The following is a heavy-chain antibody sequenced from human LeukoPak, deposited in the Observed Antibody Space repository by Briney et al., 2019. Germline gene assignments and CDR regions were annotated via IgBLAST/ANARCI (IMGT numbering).Heavy chain of an antibody. V-gene: IGHV3-48*03. CDR2: ISSSASTI. J-gene: IGHJ4*02. CDR1: GFSFSRYG. CDR3: ARTMYSNYVFDS. D-gene: IGHD4-11*01. Sequence: PGGSLRLSCAASGFSFSRYGMNWVRQAPGKGLEWVSYISSSASTIYYADSVKGRFTISRDNAKNSLYLQMNSLRAEDTAVYYCARTMYSNYVFDSWGQGTLVTVSS.